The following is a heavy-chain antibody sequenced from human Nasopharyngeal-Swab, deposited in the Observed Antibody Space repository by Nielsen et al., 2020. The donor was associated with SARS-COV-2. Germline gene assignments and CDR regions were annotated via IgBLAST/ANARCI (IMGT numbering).Heavy chain of an antibody. CDR2: ITPSGEAT. D-gene: IGHD6-13*01. J-gene: IGHJ5*02. CDR1: GFTISHYS. V-gene: IGHV1-46*01. Sequence: ASVKAASKAYGFTISHYSMHRVRKAPGQGLEWMGVITPSGEATNYARKFRGRVTMTRDPSTSTVYLDLSSLKSEDTAVYFCASEPGGMAAPGKHFDPWGQGTLVTVSS. CDR3: ASEPGGMAAPGKHFDP.